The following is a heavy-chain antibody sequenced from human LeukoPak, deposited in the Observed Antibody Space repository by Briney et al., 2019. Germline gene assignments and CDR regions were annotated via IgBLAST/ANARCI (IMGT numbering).Heavy chain of an antibody. J-gene: IGHJ4*02. CDR1: GGTFSNYA. CDR2: FIPVFGPA. V-gene: IGHV1-69*13. Sequence: ASVKVSCKASGGTFSNYAVSWVRQAPGQGLEWMGGFIPVFGPANYAQKFQGRTADESTSTAYMELSSLRSEDTAVYYCARAGEVYNSGSYLEYWGQGTLVTVSS. D-gene: IGHD6-19*01. CDR3: ARAGEVYNSGSYLEY.